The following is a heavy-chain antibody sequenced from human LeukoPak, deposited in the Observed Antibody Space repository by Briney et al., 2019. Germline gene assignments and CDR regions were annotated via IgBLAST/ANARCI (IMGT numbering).Heavy chain of an antibody. V-gene: IGHV3-74*01. Sequence: PGGSLRLSCEASGFTFSSHCMHCVRQAPGKGLVWVSQISFDGGITEYADAVNGRFIVSRDNSKNRLLLQMDSLRVDDTAVYFCARDARFYDSGNCHLDLDSWGQGTLVIVSS. CDR2: ISFDGGIT. CDR3: ARDARFYDSGNCHLDLDS. J-gene: IGHJ4*02. CDR1: GFTFSSHC. D-gene: IGHD3-10*01.